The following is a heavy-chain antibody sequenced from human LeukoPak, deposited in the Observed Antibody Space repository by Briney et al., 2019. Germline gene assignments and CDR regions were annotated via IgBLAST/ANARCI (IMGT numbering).Heavy chain of an antibody. J-gene: IGHJ4*02. CDR1: GFTFSGSA. CDR3: VKGDLDY. V-gene: IGHV3-73*01. CDR2: IRSKANSYAT. D-gene: IGHD3-16*01. Sequence: GGSLRLSCAASGFTFSGSAMHWVRQASGKGLEWVGRIRSKANSYATAYAAPVKGRFTISRDDSKNTAYLQMNSLKTEDTAVYYCVKGDLDYWGQGTLVTVSS.